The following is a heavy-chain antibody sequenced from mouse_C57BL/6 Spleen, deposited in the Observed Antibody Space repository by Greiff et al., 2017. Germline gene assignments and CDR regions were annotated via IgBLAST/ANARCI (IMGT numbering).Heavy chain of an antibody. Sequence: QVQLQQSGAELMKPGASVKLSCKATGYTFTGYWIEWVKQRPGHGLEWIGEILPGTGSTNYNEKFKGKATFTADTSSNTAYMQLSSLTTGDSAIYYCARSYSRPDAMGYWGQGTSVTVSS. CDR1: GYTFTGYW. CDR3: ARSYSRPDAMGY. CDR2: ILPGTGST. V-gene: IGHV1-9*01. D-gene: IGHD2-5*01. J-gene: IGHJ4*01.